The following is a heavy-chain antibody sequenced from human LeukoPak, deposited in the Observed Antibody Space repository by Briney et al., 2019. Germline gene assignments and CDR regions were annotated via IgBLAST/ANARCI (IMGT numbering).Heavy chain of an antibody. CDR2: ISWNSGSI. Sequence: GGSLRLSCAASGFTFDDYAMHWVRQAPEKGLEWVSGISWNSGSIGYADSVKGRFTISRDNAKNSLYLQMNSLRAEDTALYYCAKGVEYSDWSPLYFDYWGQGTLVTVSS. CDR3: AKGVEYSDWSPLYFDY. V-gene: IGHV3-9*01. CDR1: GFTFDDYA. D-gene: IGHD3-9*01. J-gene: IGHJ4*02.